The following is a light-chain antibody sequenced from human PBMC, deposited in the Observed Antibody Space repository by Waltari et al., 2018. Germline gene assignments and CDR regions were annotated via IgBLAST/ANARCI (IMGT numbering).Light chain of an antibody. V-gene: IGLV3-25*03. CDR3: QSVDRSGTLVV. J-gene: IGLJ2*01. Sequence: YEVTQPPSISTSPVQPARSTSPALGLGKHSVNWYLQNPGQAPELVIFKEIERPSGIPERFSGSNSGTTVTLTIGGVQAEDEADYYCQSVDRSGTLVVFGGGTRLTVL. CDR1: GLGKHS. CDR2: KEI.